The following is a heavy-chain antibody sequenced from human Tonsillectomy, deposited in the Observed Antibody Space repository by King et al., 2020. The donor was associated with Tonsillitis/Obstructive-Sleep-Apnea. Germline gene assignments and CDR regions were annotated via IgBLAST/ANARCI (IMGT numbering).Heavy chain of an antibody. J-gene: IGHJ4*02. CDR1: GDSFGTYT. Sequence: QLVQSGAEVKKPGSSVRVSCKVSGDSFGTYTVSWVRQAPGQGLEWMGGIGPIFDTANYAQKFQGRVAITADKSTNTVYMDLSSLRSEDTAMYWCARDVAVALTGLKHWGQGTLVTVSS. CDR2: IGPIFDTA. V-gene: IGHV1-69*06. D-gene: IGHD6-19*01. CDR3: ARDVAVALTGLKH.